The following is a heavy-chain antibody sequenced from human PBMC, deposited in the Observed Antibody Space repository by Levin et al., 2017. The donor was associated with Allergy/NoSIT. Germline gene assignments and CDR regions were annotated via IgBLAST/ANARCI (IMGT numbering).Heavy chain of an antibody. CDR3: ARDGIYSTDYDAFDI. CDR2: ISPKSGDT. V-gene: IGHV1-2*04. Sequence: TCKASGYTFTAYYLHWVRQAPGQGLEWMGWISPKSGDTSYAQKFQGWVTLTRDTSISTAYMELSRLTYDDTAVYYCARDGIYSTDYDAFDIWGQGTVVTVSS. CDR1: GYTFTAYY. J-gene: IGHJ3*02. D-gene: IGHD2-2*01.